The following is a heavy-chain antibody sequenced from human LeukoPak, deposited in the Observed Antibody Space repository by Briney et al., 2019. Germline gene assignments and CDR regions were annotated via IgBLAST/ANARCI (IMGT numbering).Heavy chain of an antibody. CDR1: GGSISSSY. CDR3: AGQAGGTSGPFDY. V-gene: IGHV4-59*08. D-gene: IGHD4-23*01. CDR2: IYHSEST. Sequence: KPSETLSLTWTVSGGSISSSYCSWIRQPPGKGLEWIGYIYHSESTNYNPSLKSRVTISVDTSKNQFSLKLSSVTAADTAVYYCAGQAGGTSGPFDYWGQGTLVTVSS. J-gene: IGHJ4*02.